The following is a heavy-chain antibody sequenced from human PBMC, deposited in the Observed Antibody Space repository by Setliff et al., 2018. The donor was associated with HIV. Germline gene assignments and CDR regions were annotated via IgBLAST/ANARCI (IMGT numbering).Heavy chain of an antibody. CDR3: ATDRGEPR. D-gene: IGHD3-16*01. Sequence: PGGSLRLSCAASRFTFRQYAMYWVRQAPGKGLEWLAMIWHDGSNKYYADSVKGRLTISRDNAENVLYLQIHSLRAEDTAVYYCATDRGEPRWGQGTLVTVSS. CDR1: RFTFRQYA. V-gene: IGHV3-33*07. J-gene: IGHJ4*02. CDR2: IWHDGSNK.